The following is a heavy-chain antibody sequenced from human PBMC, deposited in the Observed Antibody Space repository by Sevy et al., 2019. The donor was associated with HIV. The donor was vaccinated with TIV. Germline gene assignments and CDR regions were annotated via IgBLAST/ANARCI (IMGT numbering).Heavy chain of an antibody. CDR1: GFTFSSYA. D-gene: IGHD3-10*01. CDR3: AKASSGSYLDYYYYYMDV. CDR2: ISGSDGST. J-gene: IGHJ6*03. V-gene: IGHV3-23*01. Sequence: GGSLRLSCAASGFTFSSYAMSWVRQAPGKGLEWVSAISGSDGSTYYADSVKGRFTISRDNSKNTLYLQMNSLRAEDTAVYYCAKASSGSYLDYYYYYMDVWGKGTTVTVSS.